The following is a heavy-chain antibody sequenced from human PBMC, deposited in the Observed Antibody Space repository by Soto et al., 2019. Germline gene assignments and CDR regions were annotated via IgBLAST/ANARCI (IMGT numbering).Heavy chain of an antibody. V-gene: IGHV3-33*01. Sequence: GGSLRLSCAASGFTFSSYGMHWVRQAPGKGLEWVAVIWYDGSNKYYADSVKGRFTISRDNSKNTLYLQMNSLRAEDTAVYYCARDSWHYDILTGYPAFDYWGQGTLVTVSS. CDR3: ARDSWHYDILTGYPAFDY. J-gene: IGHJ4*02. CDR2: IWYDGSNK. D-gene: IGHD3-9*01. CDR1: GFTFSSYG.